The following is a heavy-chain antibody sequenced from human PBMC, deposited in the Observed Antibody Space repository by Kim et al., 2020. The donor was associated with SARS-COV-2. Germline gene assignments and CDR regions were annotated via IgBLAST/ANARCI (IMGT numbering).Heavy chain of an antibody. D-gene: IGHD6-19*01. J-gene: IGHJ5*02. CDR3: GCLTPVAGSSGGWFDP. V-gene: IGHV3-21*01. CDR2: ITSNRSYI. Sequence: GGSLRLSCAASGFTFSSYSMNWVRQAPGKGLEWVSSITSNRSYIYYADSVKGRFTISRDNAKNSLYLQMNSLRVEDTAVYYCGCLTPVAGSSGGWFDPWGQGTLVTVSS. CDR1: GFTFSSYS.